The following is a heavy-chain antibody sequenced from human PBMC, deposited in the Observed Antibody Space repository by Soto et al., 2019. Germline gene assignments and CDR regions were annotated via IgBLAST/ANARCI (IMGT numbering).Heavy chain of an antibody. V-gene: IGHV3-66*01. CDR3: AKGDTTIDY. CDR1: GFTVSSNY. CDR2: IYSGGRT. Sequence: GGSLRLSCTASGFTVSSNYMSWVRQAPGKGLEWVSIIYSGGRTYYTDSVKGRFNMSSDNSKNTLYLQMNSLRAEDTAVYYCAKGDTTIDYWGQGTLVTVSS. D-gene: IGHD1-1*01. J-gene: IGHJ4*02.